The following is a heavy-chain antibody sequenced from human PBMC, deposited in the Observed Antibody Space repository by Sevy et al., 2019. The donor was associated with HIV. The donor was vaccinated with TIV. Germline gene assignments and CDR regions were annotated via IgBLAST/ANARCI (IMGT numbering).Heavy chain of an antibody. CDR1: GFTFSSYA. Sequence: GGSLRLSCAASGFTFSSYAMHWVRQAPGKGLEWVAVISYDGSNKYYADSVKGRFTISRDNSKNTLYLQMNSLRAEDTAVYYCARDHVLLWFGESTYYYYGMVVWGQGTTVTVSS. V-gene: IGHV3-30-3*01. CDR2: ISYDGSNK. CDR3: ARDHVLLWFGESTYYYYGMVV. D-gene: IGHD3-10*01. J-gene: IGHJ6*02.